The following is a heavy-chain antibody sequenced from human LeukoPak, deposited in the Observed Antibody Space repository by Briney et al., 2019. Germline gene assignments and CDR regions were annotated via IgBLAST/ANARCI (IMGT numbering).Heavy chain of an antibody. CDR1: GFTFSSYG. D-gene: IGHD6-19*01. Sequence: GTLRLSCAASGFTFSSYGMSWVRQAPGKGLEWVSAISGSGGSTYYADSVKGRFTISRDNSKNTLYLQMNSLRDEDTAVYYCARDPYSGGYGAYYYYYMDVWGKGTTVTVSS. CDR3: ARDPYSGGYGAYYYYYMDV. CDR2: ISGSGGST. J-gene: IGHJ6*03. V-gene: IGHV3-23*01.